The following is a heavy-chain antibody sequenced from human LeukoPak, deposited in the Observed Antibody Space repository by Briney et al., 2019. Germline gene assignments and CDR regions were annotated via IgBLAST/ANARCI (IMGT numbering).Heavy chain of an antibody. CDR1: GYTFTGYY. D-gene: IGHD3-22*01. CDR2: INPNSGGT. CDR3: ARGGYYDHLKSFDI. Sequence: ASVKVSCKTSGYTFTGYYIHWVRQAPGQGLEWMGWINPNSGGTNYAQDFQGRVTMTRDTSISTAYMDLSRLRSDDTAVYYCARGGYYDHLKSFDIWGQGTMVTVSS. J-gene: IGHJ3*02. V-gene: IGHV1-2*02.